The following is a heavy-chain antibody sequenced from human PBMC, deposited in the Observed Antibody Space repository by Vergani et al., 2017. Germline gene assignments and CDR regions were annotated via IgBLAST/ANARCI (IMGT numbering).Heavy chain of an antibody. Sequence: QVQLVESGGGEVQPGRSLRLSCSAAGFPFSDYGVHWVRQAPGKGLEWVSVISDGGSNEHYVDSVKGRFTISRDNSKNTLYLQMNSLRAEDTAVYYCARDREGSGYYYMDVWGTGTTVTVS. CDR3: ARDREGSGYYYMDV. CDR2: ISDGGSNE. J-gene: IGHJ6*03. CDR1: GFPFSDYG. D-gene: IGHD3-3*01. V-gene: IGHV3-30*03.